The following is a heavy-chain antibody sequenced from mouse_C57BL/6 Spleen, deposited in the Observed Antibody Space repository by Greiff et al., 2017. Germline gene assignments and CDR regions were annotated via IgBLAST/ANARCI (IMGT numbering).Heavy chain of an antibody. V-gene: IGHV1-52*01. Sequence: QVQLQQPGAELVRPGSSVKLSCKASGYTFTSYWMHWVKQRPIQGLEWIGNIDPSDSETHYNQKFKDKATLTVDKSSSTAYMQLSSLTSEDSAVYYCKVYGSSDWYFDVWGTGTTVTVSS. CDR3: KVYGSSDWYFDV. J-gene: IGHJ1*03. D-gene: IGHD1-1*01. CDR1: GYTFTSYW. CDR2: IDPSDSET.